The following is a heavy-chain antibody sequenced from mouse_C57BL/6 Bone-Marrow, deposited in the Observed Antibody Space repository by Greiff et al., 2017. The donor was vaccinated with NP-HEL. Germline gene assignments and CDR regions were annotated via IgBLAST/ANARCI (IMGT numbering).Heavy chain of an antibody. J-gene: IGHJ3*01. CDR3: ASPYDYDVAWFAY. Sequence: EVHLVESGGDLVKPGGSLKLSCAASGFTFSSYGMSWVRQTPDKRLEWVATISSGGSYTYYPARVNGRFTISRDNAKNTLYLQMSSLKSEDTAMYYCASPYDYDVAWFAYWGQGTLVTVSA. D-gene: IGHD2-4*01. CDR1: GFTFSSYG. V-gene: IGHV5-6*01. CDR2: ISSGGSYT.